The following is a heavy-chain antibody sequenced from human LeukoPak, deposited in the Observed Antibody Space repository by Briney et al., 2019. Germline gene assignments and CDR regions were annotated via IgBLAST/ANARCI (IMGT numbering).Heavy chain of an antibody. CDR3: ARDRGDSIVGSDFDS. CDR2: ISSGGSTI. CDR1: GFTFSDYY. V-gene: IGHV3-11*01. Sequence: GGSLRLSCAASGFTFSDYYMSWIRQAPGKGLEWISYISSGGSTIYYADSVRGQFTISRDNAKKSLYLQMNSLRAEDTAVYYCARDRGDSIVGSDFDSWGQGTLVTVSS. J-gene: IGHJ4*02. D-gene: IGHD1-26*01.